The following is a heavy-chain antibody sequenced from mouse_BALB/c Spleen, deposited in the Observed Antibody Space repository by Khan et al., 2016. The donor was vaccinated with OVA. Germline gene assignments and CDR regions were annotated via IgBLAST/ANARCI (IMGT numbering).Heavy chain of an antibody. CDR2: ISTHYGNI. Sequence: QVQLKQSGPELVRPGVSVKISCKGSGYTFTDFAMHWVKQSHAKGLEWIGVISTHYGNIDYNQKFKDKATMTVDKSSNTAYMELARFTSEDPAVYYCARGGGNDRFAYWGQGTLVTVAA. CDR1: GYTFTDFA. D-gene: IGHD2-2*01. J-gene: IGHJ3*01. V-gene: IGHV1S137*01. CDR3: ARGGGNDRFAY.